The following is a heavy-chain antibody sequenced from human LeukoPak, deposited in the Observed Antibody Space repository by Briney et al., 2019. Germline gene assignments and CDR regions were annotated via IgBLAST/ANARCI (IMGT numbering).Heavy chain of an antibody. Sequence: GESLKISCKGSGYSFISNWIAWVRQMPGKGLECMGTIFPGGSDVRYSPSFQGQVTISVDKSISTAYLQWSSLRASDTAMYFRARHASNHAGMDVWGQGTTVTVS. CDR2: IFPGGSDV. J-gene: IGHJ6*02. CDR1: GYSFISNW. CDR3: ARHASNHAGMDV. D-gene: IGHD1-14*01. V-gene: IGHV5-51*01.